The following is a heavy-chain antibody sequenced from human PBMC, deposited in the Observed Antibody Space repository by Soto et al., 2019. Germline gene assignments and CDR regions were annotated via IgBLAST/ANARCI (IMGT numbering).Heavy chain of an antibody. V-gene: IGHV3-15*01. J-gene: IGHJ6*02. CDR2: IKSKTDGGTT. CDR3: TTESAAAGPPVDV. D-gene: IGHD6-13*01. Sequence: VGSLRLSCAASGFTFSNAWMSWVRQAPGKGLEWVGRIKSKTDGGTTDYAAPVKGRFTISRDDSKNTLYLQMNSLKTEDTAVYYCTTESAAAGPPVDVWGQGTTVTVS. CDR1: GFTFSNAW.